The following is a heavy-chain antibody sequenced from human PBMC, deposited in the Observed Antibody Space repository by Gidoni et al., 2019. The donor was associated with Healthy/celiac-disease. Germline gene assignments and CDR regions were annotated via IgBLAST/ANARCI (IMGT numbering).Heavy chain of an antibody. CDR1: GGNFSSYA. V-gene: IGHV1-69*01. CDR3: ARDDIHGDYDNPYYYYYGMDV. D-gene: IGHD4-17*01. Sequence: QVQLVQSGAEVKKPGSSVKVSCKASGGNFSSYALSWVRQAHGQGLEWMGGIIPIFGTANYAQKFQGRVTITADESTSTAYMELSSLRSEDTAVYYCARDDIHGDYDNPYYYYYGMDVWGQGTTVTVSS. J-gene: IGHJ6*02. CDR2: IIPIFGTA.